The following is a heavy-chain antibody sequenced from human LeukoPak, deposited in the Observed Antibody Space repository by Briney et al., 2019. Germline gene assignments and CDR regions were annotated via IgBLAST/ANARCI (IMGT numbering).Heavy chain of an antibody. CDR3: ARGWSDYYYYYMDV. Sequence: SETLSLTCAVYGGSFSGYYWSWVRQPPGKGLEWIGEINHSGSTNYNPSLKSRVTMSVDMSKNQFSLKLTSVTAADTAVYYCARGWSDYYYYYMDVWGKGTTVTVSS. CDR2: INHSGST. D-gene: IGHD3-3*01. V-gene: IGHV4-34*01. J-gene: IGHJ6*03. CDR1: GGSFSGYY.